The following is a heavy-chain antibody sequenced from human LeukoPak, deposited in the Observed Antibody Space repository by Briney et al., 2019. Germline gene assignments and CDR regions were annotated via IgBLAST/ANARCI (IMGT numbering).Heavy chain of an antibody. Sequence: GGSLRLSCAVSGFTVSGNYMSWVRQAPGKGLEWVSLIYSGGTTYYADSVKGRFTISRDNSKNTLYLQMNSLRAEDTAVYYCAKSAYYYDSTGYPILYYYYYYMDVWGKGTTVTVSS. CDR3: AKSAYYYDSTGYPILYYYYYYMDV. CDR1: GFTVSGNY. V-gene: IGHV3-53*01. D-gene: IGHD3-22*01. J-gene: IGHJ6*03. CDR2: IYSGGTT.